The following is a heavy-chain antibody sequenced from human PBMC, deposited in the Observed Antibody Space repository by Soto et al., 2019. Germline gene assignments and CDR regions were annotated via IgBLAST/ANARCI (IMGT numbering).Heavy chain of an antibody. CDR1: EFTFSNFW. V-gene: IGHV3-7*03. CDR2: IKEDGSEK. Sequence: EVQLVESGGGLVQPGGSLRLSCAASEFTFSNFWMSWVRQAPGKELEWVANIKEDGSEKYYVDSVKGRFTISRDSAKKSLYLQMDSLRAEDTAVYYCARLRKGGYCDYWGQGALVTVST. J-gene: IGHJ4*02. D-gene: IGHD1-26*01. CDR3: ARLRKGGYCDY.